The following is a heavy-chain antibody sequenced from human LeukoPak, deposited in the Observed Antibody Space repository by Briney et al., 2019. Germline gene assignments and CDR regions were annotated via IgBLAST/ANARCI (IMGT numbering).Heavy chain of an antibody. CDR2: INHSGST. Sequence: SETLSLTCAVYGGSFSGYYWSWIRQPPGKGLEWIGEINHSGSTNYNPSLKSRVTISLDTSKNQFPLKLSSVTAADTAVYYCAKAYGGNSESWGQGTLVTVSS. V-gene: IGHV4-34*01. D-gene: IGHD4-23*01. CDR3: AKAYGGNSES. CDR1: GGSFSGYY. J-gene: IGHJ4*02.